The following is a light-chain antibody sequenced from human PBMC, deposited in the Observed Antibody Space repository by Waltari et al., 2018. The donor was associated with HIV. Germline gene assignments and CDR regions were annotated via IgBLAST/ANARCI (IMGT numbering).Light chain of an antibody. CDR2: DVS. CDR1: RSDVGRSHY. J-gene: IGLJ2*01. CDR3: CSYAGTYTFVV. Sequence: QSALTQPRSLSGSPGQSVTISCPGPRSDVGRSHYFPWYQHHPGKAPNLILYDVSERPSGVPDRFSGSKSGNTASLTISGLQAEDEADYYCCSYAGTYTFVVFGGGTKLTVL. V-gene: IGLV2-11*01.